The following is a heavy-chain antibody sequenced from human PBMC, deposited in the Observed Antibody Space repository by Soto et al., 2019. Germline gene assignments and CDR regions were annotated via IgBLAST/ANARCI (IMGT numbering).Heavy chain of an antibody. J-gene: IGHJ4*02. CDR2: IYFSGST. V-gene: IGHV4-39*01. CDR3: ARHGSY. Sequence: LSLTCTVSGVSISSSSYYWGWIRQTPGKGLEWIGTIYFSGSTYYNPSLKSRVTISVDRSKNQFSLNLTSVTAADTAVYYCARHGSYWGPGTLVTVSS. CDR1: GVSISSSSYY.